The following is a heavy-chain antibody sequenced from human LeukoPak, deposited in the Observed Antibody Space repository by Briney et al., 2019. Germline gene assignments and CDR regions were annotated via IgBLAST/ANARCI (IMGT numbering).Heavy chain of an antibody. J-gene: IGHJ3*01. CDR1: GFTFSSYW. D-gene: IGHD3-10*01. Sequence: QAGGSLRLSCAASGFTFSSYWMHWVRQAPGKGLVWVSRIDTDGSNTAYADSVKGRFTISRDNAKNTLYLQMNSLRAEDTAVYYCVRFTGFEYAFDLWGQGTMVTVSS. CDR3: VRFTGFEYAFDL. V-gene: IGHV3-74*01. CDR2: IDTDGSNT.